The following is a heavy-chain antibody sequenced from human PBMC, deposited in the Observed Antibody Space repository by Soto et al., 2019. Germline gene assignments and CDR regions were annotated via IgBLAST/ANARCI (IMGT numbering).Heavy chain of an antibody. CDR2: IYYSGSS. V-gene: IGHV4-59*08. CDR3: ARHSNEYRKSLDY. CDR1: GGSISGYY. J-gene: IGHJ4*02. D-gene: IGHD1-1*01. Sequence: ETLSLTCTVSGGSISGYYWSWIRQPPGKGLEWIAYIYYSGSSNSNPSLKSRVTISVDTSKNQFSLKLSSVTAADTAVYYCARHSNEYRKSLDYWGQGTLVTVSS.